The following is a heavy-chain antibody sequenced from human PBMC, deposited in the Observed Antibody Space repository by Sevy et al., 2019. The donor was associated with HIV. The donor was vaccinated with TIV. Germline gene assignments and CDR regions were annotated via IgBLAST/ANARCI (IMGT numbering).Heavy chain of an antibody. CDR1: GFNFQTFG. Sequence: GGSLRLSCSALGFNFQTFGMHWIRQAPGKGPEWLAVISSDGIKQKYAAPVKGRFTIYRDNSKSLLFLQMNSLTPNDTAVYFCTKESLRGTYIRGDFDHWGQGTLVTVSS. CDR2: ISSDGIKQ. J-gene: IGHJ4*02. V-gene: IGHV3-30*18. D-gene: IGHD3-10*02. CDR3: TKESLRGTYIRGDFDH.